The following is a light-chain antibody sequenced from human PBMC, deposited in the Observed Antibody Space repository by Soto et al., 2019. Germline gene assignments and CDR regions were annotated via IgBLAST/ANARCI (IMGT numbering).Light chain of an antibody. CDR2: DAS. Sequence: EIVLTQSPGTLSLSPGERATLSCRASQSVSSSHLAWYQQKPGQAPRLLIYDASSRATGIPDRFSGSGSGTDFTLTISRLEPEDFAVYYCQQYGSSPLTFGQGTKVDIK. V-gene: IGKV3-20*01. CDR3: QQYGSSPLT. CDR1: QSVSSSH. J-gene: IGKJ1*01.